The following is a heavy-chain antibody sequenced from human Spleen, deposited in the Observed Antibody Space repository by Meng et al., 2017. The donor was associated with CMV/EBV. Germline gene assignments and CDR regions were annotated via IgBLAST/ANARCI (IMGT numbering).Heavy chain of an antibody. CDR1: GFTFSSYS. Sequence: GESLKISCAASGFTFSSYSMNWVRQAPGKGLEWVSYISSSSSTIYYADSVKGRFTISRDNAKNSLYLQMNSLRAEDTAVYYCARAYYYDSSCYYPTLFDYWGQGTLVTVSS. V-gene: IGHV3-48*04. CDR2: ISSSSSTI. D-gene: IGHD3-22*01. CDR3: ARAYYYDSSCYYPTLFDY. J-gene: IGHJ4*02.